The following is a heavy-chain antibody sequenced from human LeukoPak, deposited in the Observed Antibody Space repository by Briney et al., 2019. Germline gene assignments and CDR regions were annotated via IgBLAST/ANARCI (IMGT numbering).Heavy chain of an antibody. CDR2: TYPGDSDT. CDR3: ARHASSGYDYYYYYGMDV. V-gene: IGHV5-51*01. Sequence: GESLKISCKGSGYSFTSYWIGWVRQMPGKGLEWMGITYPGDSDTRYSPSFQGQVTISADKSISTAYLQWSSLKASDTAMYYCARHASSGYDYYYYYGMDVWGQGTTVTVSS. CDR1: GYSFTSYW. J-gene: IGHJ6*02. D-gene: IGHD5-12*01.